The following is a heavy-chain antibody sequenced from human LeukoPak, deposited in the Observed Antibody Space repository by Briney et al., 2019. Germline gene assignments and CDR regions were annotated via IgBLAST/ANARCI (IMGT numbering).Heavy chain of an antibody. CDR3: ARDSYYYDSSGHTFDY. Sequence: SSETLSLTCAVYGGSFSGYYWSWIRQPPGKGLEWIGEINHSGSTNYNPSLKSRVTISVDTSKNQFSLKLSSVTAADTAVYYCARDSYYYDSSGHTFDYWGQGTLVTVSS. D-gene: IGHD3-22*01. CDR1: GGSFSGYY. CDR2: INHSGST. V-gene: IGHV4-34*01. J-gene: IGHJ4*02.